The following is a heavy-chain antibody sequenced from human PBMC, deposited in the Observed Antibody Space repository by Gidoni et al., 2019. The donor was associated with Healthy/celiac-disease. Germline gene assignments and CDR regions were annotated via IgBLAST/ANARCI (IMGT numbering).Heavy chain of an antibody. CDR2: ISAYNGNT. D-gene: IGHD2-2*01. CDR1: GYTFTSYG. Sequence: QVQLVQSGAEVKKPGASVKVSCQASGYTFTSYGISWVRQAPGQGLEWMGWISAYNGNTNYAQKLQGRVTMTTDTSTSTAYMELRSLRSDDTAVYYWARDVDVPAIFYVPPPGGYWGQGTLVTVSS. CDR3: ARDVDVPAIFYVPPPGGY. J-gene: IGHJ4*02. V-gene: IGHV1-18*01.